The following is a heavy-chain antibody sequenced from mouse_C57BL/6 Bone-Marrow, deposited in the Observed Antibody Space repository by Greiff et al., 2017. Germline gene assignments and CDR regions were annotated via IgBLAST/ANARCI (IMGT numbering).Heavy chain of an antibody. CDR2: VSSGSSTI. Sequence: EVMLVESGRGLVKPGGSLKLSCAASGFTFSDYGMHWVRQAPEKGLEWVAYVSSGSSTIYYADTVKGRFTISRDNAKNTLFLQMASLRSEDTAMYYCARVGYVGWGQGTTLTVSS. V-gene: IGHV5-17*01. CDR3: ARVGYVG. J-gene: IGHJ2*01. CDR1: GFTFSDYG. D-gene: IGHD2-2*01.